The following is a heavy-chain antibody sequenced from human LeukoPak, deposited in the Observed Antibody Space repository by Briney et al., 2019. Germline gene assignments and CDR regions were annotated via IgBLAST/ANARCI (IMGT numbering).Heavy chain of an antibody. V-gene: IGHV3-33*01. Sequence: GGSLRLSCATSGFTFSDDGVRWVRQAPGKGLEWVGVIWCDGKKIYYADSVKSRVTISRDNSKNTLYLQMNSLTAEDPAVYHCATDPYGEKYLGSWGQGTLVTVSS. CDR1: GFTFSDDG. CDR3: ATDPYGEKYLGS. CDR2: IWCDGKKI. J-gene: IGHJ5*02. D-gene: IGHD4-17*01.